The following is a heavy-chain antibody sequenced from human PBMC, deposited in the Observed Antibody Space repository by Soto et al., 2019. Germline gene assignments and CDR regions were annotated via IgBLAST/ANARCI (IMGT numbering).Heavy chain of an antibody. Sequence: SETLSLTCTVSGGSISSYYWSWIRQPPGKGLEWIGYIYYSGNTNYNHSNKSRVTISVDTSKNQFTLKLSSVTAADTAVYYCARRYGDCFDFWGRGTLVTVSS. J-gene: IGHJ4*02. CDR2: IYYSGNT. CDR3: ARRYGDCFDF. D-gene: IGHD4-17*01. CDR1: GGSISSYY. V-gene: IGHV4-59*08.